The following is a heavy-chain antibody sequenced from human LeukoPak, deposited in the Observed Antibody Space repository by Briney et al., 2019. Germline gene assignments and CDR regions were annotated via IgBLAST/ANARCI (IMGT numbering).Heavy chain of an antibody. J-gene: IGHJ5*02. D-gene: IGHD2-15*01. CDR1: GYSINNYW. CDR3: ARQEYCSGGSCYTWFDP. CDR2: IYPADSDI. Sequence: GESLKISCQGSGYSINNYWIGWVRQMPGKGLEWMGIIYPADSDIRYSPSSQGQVTISADKSISTAYLPWSSLKASDTAMYYCARQEYCSGGSCYTWFDPWGQGTLVTVSS. V-gene: IGHV5-51*01.